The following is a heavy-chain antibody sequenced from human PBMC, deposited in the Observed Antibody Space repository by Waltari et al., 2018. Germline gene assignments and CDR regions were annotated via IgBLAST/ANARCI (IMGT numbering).Heavy chain of an antibody. D-gene: IGHD5-18*01. CDR2: INSDGSSI. CDR1: GFRFSAYR. V-gene: IGHV3-74*01. J-gene: IGHJ4*02. CDR3: ARKGGRGYTYGPFYYDS. Sequence: EVQLVAAGGDIVQPGGSPRLHCAAPGFRFSAYRMHWGRQVPGKGLVWVSRINSDGSSISYSDSVKGRFTISRDNSKNMLYLQLNSLRAEDTAVYYCARKGGRGYTYGPFYYDSWGQGTLVTVSS.